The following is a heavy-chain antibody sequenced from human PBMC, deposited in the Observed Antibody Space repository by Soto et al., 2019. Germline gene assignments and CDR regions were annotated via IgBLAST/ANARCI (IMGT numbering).Heavy chain of an antibody. Sequence: SETLSLNCTVSGGSISSSSYYWGWIRQAPGKGLEWIGSIYYSGSTYYNPSLKSRVTISVDTSKNQFSLKLSSVTAADTAVYYCARRPTYYYDSSGYDFDYWGQGTLVTVSS. J-gene: IGHJ4*02. CDR3: ARRPTYYYDSSGYDFDY. CDR2: IYYSGST. D-gene: IGHD3-22*01. CDR1: GGSISSSSYY. V-gene: IGHV4-39*01.